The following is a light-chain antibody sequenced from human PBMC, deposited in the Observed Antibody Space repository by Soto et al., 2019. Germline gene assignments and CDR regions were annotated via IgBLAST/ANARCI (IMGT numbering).Light chain of an antibody. J-gene: IGLJ1*01. CDR3: GTWDNSLNAYV. Sequence: QSVVTQPPSMSAASGQTVTFSCSGSSSNIGNNYVSWYQQLPGAAPKLLIYDNDKRPSWTPDRISGSKSGTSATLGITGLQTGDEADYFCGTWDNSLNAYVFGSGTKLTVL. CDR2: DND. V-gene: IGLV1-51*01. CDR1: SSNIGNNY.